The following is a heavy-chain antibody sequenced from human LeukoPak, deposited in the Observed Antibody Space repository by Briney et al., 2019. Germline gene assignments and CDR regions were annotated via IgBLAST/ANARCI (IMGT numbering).Heavy chain of an antibody. CDR2: IYTSGST. Sequence: SETLSLTCTVSGGSIINSRYYWSWIRQPAGKGLEWIGRIYTSGSTNYNPSLKSRVTMSVDTSKNQFSLKLSSVTAADTAVYYCARAVGSGSFQTYYYYMDVWGKGTTVTISS. D-gene: IGHD3-10*01. J-gene: IGHJ6*03. V-gene: IGHV4-61*02. CDR1: GGSIINSRYY. CDR3: ARAVGSGSFQTYYYYMDV.